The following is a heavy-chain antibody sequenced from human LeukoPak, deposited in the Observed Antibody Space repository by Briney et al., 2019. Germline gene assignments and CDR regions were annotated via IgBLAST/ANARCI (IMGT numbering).Heavy chain of an antibody. CDR3: AKDAGPQQLVFFDS. CDR1: GFTFSNFG. CDR2: ISGSGGNM. V-gene: IGHV3-23*01. J-gene: IGHJ4*02. Sequence: GGSLRLSCTATGFTFSNFGMAWVRQAPERGLEWVSTISGSGGNMYQADSVKGRFTISRDNSRSTLYLQMNSLRAEDTAVYYCAKDAGPQQLVFFDSWGQGTLVTVSS. D-gene: IGHD6-6*01.